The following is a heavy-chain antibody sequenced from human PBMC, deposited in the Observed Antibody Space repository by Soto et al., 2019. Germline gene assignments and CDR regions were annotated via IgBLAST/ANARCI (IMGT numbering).Heavy chain of an antibody. CDR2: MNPNTGNT. V-gene: IGHV1-8*01. J-gene: IGHJ4*02. CDR1: GYTFSSYD. D-gene: IGHD2-21*02. Sequence: GASVKVSCKASGYTFSSYDINWVRQAPGQGLEWMGWMNPNTGNTGYIQKFQGRVTMTRNTSISTAYMELSSLSSDDTAVYYCARSLLCGGDCYSHYYFDYWGQGTLVTVSS. CDR3: ARSLLCGGDCYSHYYFDY.